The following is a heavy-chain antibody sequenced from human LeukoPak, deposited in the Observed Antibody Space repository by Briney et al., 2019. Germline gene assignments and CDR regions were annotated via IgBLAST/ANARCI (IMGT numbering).Heavy chain of an antibody. J-gene: IGHJ5*02. CDR2: ISGSGVST. V-gene: IGHV3-23*01. Sequence: GGSLRLSCAASGFTFSSYAMTWVRQAPEKGLEWVSAISGSGVSTYYADSVKGRSTISRDNSRNTLYLQMNTLRAEDTAVYYCAKDLGDYSGTYYNSFDPWGQGTLVTVSS. CDR3: AKDLGDYSGTYYNSFDP. D-gene: IGHD1-26*01. CDR1: GFTFSSYA.